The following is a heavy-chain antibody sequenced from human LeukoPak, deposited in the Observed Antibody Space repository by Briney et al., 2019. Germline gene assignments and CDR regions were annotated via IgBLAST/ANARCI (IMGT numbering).Heavy chain of an antibody. CDR1: GFTLSGYW. Sequence: GGSLRLSCAGSGFTLSGYWMTWVRRAPGKGLEWVANIKYDGSEKQYVDSVKGRFTISRDNAKNSLYLQMNSLRVEDMAVYYCARGLGWFDPWGQGTLVTVSS. J-gene: IGHJ5*02. CDR2: IKYDGSEK. CDR3: ARGLGWFDP. V-gene: IGHV3-7*01.